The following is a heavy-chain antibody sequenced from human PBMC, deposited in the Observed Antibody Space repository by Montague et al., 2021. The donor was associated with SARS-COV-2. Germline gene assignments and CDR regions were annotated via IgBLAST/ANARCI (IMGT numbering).Heavy chain of an antibody. CDR3: ARDRGRYFDSGSYNWLDS. D-gene: IGHD3-10*01. Sequence: SETLSLTCTVSGGSISPYYWTWIRQPPGKGLEWIGYIYYTGNTKYKPSLKSRVTISVDTSKNQFSLNLKSVTAADTAVYYCARDRGRYFDSGSYNWLDSGGQGTLVTVSS. J-gene: IGHJ5*01. CDR2: IYYTGNT. CDR1: GGSISPYY. V-gene: IGHV4-59*01.